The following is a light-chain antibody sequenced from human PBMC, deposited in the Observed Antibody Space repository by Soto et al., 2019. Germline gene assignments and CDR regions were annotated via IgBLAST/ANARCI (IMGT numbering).Light chain of an antibody. CDR3: QHYYIYPFT. CDR1: QTISNW. J-gene: IGKJ3*01. V-gene: IGKV1-5*01. CDR2: AAS. Sequence: LSASVGDRLTITCRASQTISNWLACYQQRPGKAPKLLISAASSLESGVPSRLSGSGSGTEFTLTISSLQPDDFATYYCQHYYIYPFTFGPGTKVDIK.